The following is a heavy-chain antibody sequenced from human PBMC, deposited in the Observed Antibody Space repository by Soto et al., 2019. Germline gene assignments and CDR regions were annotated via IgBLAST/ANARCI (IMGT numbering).Heavy chain of an antibody. CDR2: IVVGSGNT. D-gene: IGHD5-18*01. V-gene: IGHV1-58*02. CDR1: GFTFTSSA. J-gene: IGHJ3*02. Sequence: ASVKVSCKASGFTFTSSAMQWVRQARGQRLEWIGWIVVGSGNTNYAQKFQERVTITRDMSTSTAYMELSSLRSEDTAVYYCAAVGRTVDTAMVYDAFDIWGQGTMVTVSS. CDR3: AAVGRTVDTAMVYDAFDI.